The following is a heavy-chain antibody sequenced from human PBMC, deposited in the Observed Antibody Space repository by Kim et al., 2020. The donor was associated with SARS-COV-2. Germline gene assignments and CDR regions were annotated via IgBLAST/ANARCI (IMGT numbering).Heavy chain of an antibody. V-gene: IGHV3-21*01. D-gene: IGHD4-17*01. Sequence: ADSVKGRFPISRDNAKNSLYLQMNSLGAEDTAVYYCARVYGDYVYLSFDDWGQGTLVTVSS. J-gene: IGHJ4*02. CDR3: ARVYGDYVYLSFDD.